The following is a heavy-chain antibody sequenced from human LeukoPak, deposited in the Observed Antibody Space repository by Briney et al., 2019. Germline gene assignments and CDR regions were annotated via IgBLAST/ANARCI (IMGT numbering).Heavy chain of an antibody. V-gene: IGHV7-4-1*02. CDR2: INTNTGNP. CDR1: GYTFTTYA. D-gene: IGHD3-10*01. CDR3: ARERFGELSYFFDY. J-gene: IGHJ4*02. Sequence: ASVKVSCKASGYTFTTYAILWVRQAPGHGLEWMGWINTNTGNPTYAQDFTGRFVFSLDTSVSTAYLQINSLKAEDTAVYYCARERFGELSYFFDYWGQGTLVTVSS.